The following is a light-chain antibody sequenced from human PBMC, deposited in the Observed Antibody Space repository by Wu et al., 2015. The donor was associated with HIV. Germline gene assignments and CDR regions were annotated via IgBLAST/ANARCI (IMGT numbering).Light chain of an antibody. CDR2: AAS. CDR3: QQFGDSLYS. Sequence: EIVLTQSPGTLSLSPGERATLSCRASQSVRYNYLAWYQQKLGQAPRLLIYAASNRAPGIPDRFSGSGSGTDFTLTISRLEPEDFAVYYCQQFGDSLYSFGPGDQAGDQT. V-gene: IGKV3-20*01. J-gene: IGKJ2*03. CDR1: QSVRYNY.